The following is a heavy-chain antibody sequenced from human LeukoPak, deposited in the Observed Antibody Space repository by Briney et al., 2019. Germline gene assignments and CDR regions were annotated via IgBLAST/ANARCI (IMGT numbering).Heavy chain of an antibody. CDR2: ISAYNSDT. CDR1: GGSFSTYA. D-gene: IGHD3-10*01. Sequence: ASVKVSCKASGGSFSTYAISWVRQAPGQGFEWMGWISAYNSDTKYPETTQVRVTLTTDTSTNTVYMELRNLKSDDTAVYYCARGGSGSYYDYWGQGTLITVSS. J-gene: IGHJ4*02. CDR3: ARGGSGSYYDY. V-gene: IGHV1-18*01.